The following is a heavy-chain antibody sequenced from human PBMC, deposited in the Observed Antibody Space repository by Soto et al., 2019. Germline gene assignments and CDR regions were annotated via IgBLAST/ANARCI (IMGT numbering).Heavy chain of an antibody. D-gene: IGHD6-19*01. CDR2: ISGSGGST. CDR1: GFTFSSYA. V-gene: IGHV3-23*01. Sequence: LRLSCAASGFTFSSYAMSWVRQAPGKGLEWVSAISGSGGSTYYADSVKGRFTISRDNSKNTLYLQMNSLRAEDTAVYYCAKDRHPYSSGWYYGYWGQGTLVTVSS. J-gene: IGHJ4*02. CDR3: AKDRHPYSSGWYYGY.